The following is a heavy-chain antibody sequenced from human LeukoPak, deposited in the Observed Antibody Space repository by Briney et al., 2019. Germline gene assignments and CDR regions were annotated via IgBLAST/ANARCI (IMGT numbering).Heavy chain of an antibody. CDR3: AKERGLRFLDPGWFDP. CDR1: GFTFSSYG. D-gene: IGHD3-3*01. V-gene: IGHV3-30*02. Sequence: GGSLRLSCAASGFTFSSYGMHWVRQAPGKGLEWVAFIRYDGSNKYYADSVKGRFTISRDNSKNTLYLQMNSLRAEDTAVYYCAKERGLRFLDPGWFDPWGQGTLVTVSS. CDR2: IRYDGSNK. J-gene: IGHJ5*02.